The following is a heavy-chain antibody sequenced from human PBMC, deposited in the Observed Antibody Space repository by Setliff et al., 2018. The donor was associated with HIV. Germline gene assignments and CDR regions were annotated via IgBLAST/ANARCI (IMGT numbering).Heavy chain of an antibody. D-gene: IGHD1-20*01. CDR2: MFVGDSDT. J-gene: IGHJ6*02. CDR3: ATSITVAGGRSHQYYGMDV. Sequence: PGESLKISCKGSGYSFNNNDIGWVRQMPGKGLEWMAVMFVGDSDTSTDSPSFQGQVTIPADKSISAAYLQWSSLKASDTAMYYCATSITVAGGRSHQYYGMDVWGQGTTVTVSS. V-gene: IGHV5-51*01. CDR1: GYSFNNND.